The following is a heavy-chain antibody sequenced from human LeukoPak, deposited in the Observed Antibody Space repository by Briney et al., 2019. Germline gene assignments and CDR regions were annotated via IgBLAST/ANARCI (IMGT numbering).Heavy chain of an antibody. Sequence: ASVKVSCQASGYTFTGYYMHWVRQAPGQGLEWVGWINPNSGGTNYVQKFQGRVTMTRDTSISTAYMELSRLRSDDTAVYYCAREFKAAAGSYYYYYMDVWGKGTTVTISS. CDR2: INPNSGGT. V-gene: IGHV1-2*02. CDR3: AREFKAAAGSYYYYYMDV. J-gene: IGHJ6*03. D-gene: IGHD6-13*01. CDR1: GYTFTGYY.